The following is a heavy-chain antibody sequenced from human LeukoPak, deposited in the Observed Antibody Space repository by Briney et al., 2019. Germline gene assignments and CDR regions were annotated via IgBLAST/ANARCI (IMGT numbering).Heavy chain of an antibody. V-gene: IGHV4-61*08. D-gene: IGHD3-22*01. CDR2: IYYSGST. CDR3: ARGDPQYYYDSSGYYGVIDY. J-gene: IGHJ4*02. CDR1: GGSISSGGYY. Sequence: SETLSLTCTVSGGSISSGGYYWSWIRQHPGKGLEWIGYIYYSGSTNYNPSLKSRVTISVDTSKNQFSLKLSSVTAADTAVYYCARGDPQYYYDSSGYYGVIDYWGQGTLVTVSS.